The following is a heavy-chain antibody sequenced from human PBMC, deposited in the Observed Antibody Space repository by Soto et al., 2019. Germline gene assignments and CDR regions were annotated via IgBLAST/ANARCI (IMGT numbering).Heavy chain of an antibody. CDR1: GYTFTSYA. J-gene: IGHJ4*01. D-gene: IGHD2-21*02. V-gene: IGHV1-3*01. CDR2: INAGNGNT. CDR3: ARHPGDPDGLSHY. Sequence: QVQLVQSGAEVKKPGASVKVSCKASGYTFTSYAMHWVRQAPGQRLEGMGWINAGNGNTKYSQKFQGRVTITRDTSENTAYVELHSLRSEDTAVYYCARHPGDPDGLSHYWGHGTPVTVSA.